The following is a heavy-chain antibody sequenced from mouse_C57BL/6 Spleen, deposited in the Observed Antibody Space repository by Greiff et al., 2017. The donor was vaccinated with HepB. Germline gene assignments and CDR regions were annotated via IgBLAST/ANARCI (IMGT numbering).Heavy chain of an antibody. D-gene: IGHD1-1*01. Sequence: EVQRVESGGGLVKPGGSLKLSCAASGFTFSSYAMSWVRQTPEKRLEWVATISDGGSYTYYPDNVKGRFTISRDNAMNNLYLQMSHLKSEDTAMYYCARGYYGSSYGWYFDVWGTGTTVTVSS. CDR2: ISDGGSYT. CDR1: GFTFSSYA. J-gene: IGHJ1*03. CDR3: ARGYYGSSYGWYFDV. V-gene: IGHV5-4*01.